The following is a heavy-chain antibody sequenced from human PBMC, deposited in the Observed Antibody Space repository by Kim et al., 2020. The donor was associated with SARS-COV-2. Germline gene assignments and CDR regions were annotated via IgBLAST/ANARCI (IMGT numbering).Heavy chain of an antibody. J-gene: IGHJ4*02. V-gene: IGHV3-66*01. CDR1: GFTVSSNY. D-gene: IGHD3-9*01. Sequence: GGSLRLSCEASGFTVSSNYMTWVRQAPGKGLEWVSVIYSAGNTYYADSVKGRFTISRDNSKNTLYLEMNSLRAEDTAVYYCAAVDILTGYYDYWGQGTLVTVSS. CDR2: IYSAGNT. CDR3: AAVDILTGYYDY.